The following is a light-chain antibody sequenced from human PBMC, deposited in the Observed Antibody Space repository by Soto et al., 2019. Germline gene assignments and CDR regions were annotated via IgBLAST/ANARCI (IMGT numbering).Light chain of an antibody. CDR2: DAS. CDR1: QSVSSY. J-gene: IGKJ5*01. CDR3: QQRSNWPIT. V-gene: IGKV3-11*01. Sequence: IVLTQSPGTLSLSPGERATLSCRASQSVSSYLAWYQQKPDQAPRLLIYDASDRATGIPARFSGSGSGTDFTLTISSLEPEDFAVYYCQQRSNWPITFGQGTRLEIK.